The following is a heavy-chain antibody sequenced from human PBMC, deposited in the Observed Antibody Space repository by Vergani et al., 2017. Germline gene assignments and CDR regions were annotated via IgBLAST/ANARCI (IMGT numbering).Heavy chain of an antibody. CDR3: ARASRRAASYFDY. Sequence: QVQLQQWGAGLLKPSETLSLTCAVYGGSFSGYYWSWIRQPPGKGLEWIGYIYYSGSTNYNPSLKSRVTISVDTSKNQFSLKLSSVTAADTAVYYCARASRRAASYFDYWGQGTLVTVSS. J-gene: IGHJ4*02. CDR1: GGSFSGYY. V-gene: IGHV4-34*11. D-gene: IGHD6-13*01. CDR2: IYYSGST.